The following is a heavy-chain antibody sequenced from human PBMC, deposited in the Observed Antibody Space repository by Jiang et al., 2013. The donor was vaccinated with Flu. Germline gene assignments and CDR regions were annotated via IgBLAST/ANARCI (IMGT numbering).Heavy chain of an antibody. Sequence: GLVKPSETLSLTCTVSGGSISSYYWSWIRQPPGKGLEWIGYIYYSGSTNYNPSLKSRVTISVDTSKNQFSLKLSSVTAADTAVYYCARDTAWEYYDSSPHFDYWGQGTLVTASS. J-gene: IGHJ4*02. V-gene: IGHV4-59*01. D-gene: IGHD3-22*01. CDR2: IYYSGST. CDR3: ARDTAWEYYDSSPHFDY. CDR1: GGSISSYY.